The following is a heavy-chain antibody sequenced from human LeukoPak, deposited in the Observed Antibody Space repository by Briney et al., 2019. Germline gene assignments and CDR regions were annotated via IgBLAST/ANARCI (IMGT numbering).Heavy chain of an antibody. CDR3: ARVVAGKTGHAFDI. Sequence: GASVKVSCKASGYTFTGYYMRWVRQAPGQGLEWMGWINPNSGGTNYAQKFQGRVTMTRDTSISTAYMELSRLRSDDTAVYYCARVVAGKTGHAFDIWGQGTMVTVSS. CDR1: GYTFTGYY. V-gene: IGHV1-2*02. J-gene: IGHJ3*02. D-gene: IGHD6-19*01. CDR2: INPNSGGT.